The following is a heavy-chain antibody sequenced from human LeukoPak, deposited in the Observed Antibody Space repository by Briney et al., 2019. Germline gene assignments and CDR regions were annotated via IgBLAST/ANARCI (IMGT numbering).Heavy chain of an antibody. CDR2: IKSKTDGGTT. Sequence: IPGGPLRLFCAASGFTFSNAWMSWVRQAAGKGLEWVGRIKSKTDGGTTDYPAPVKGRFTISRDDSKNTLYLQMNSLKTEDTAVYYCTTDERYFDWSARWGDAFDIWGQGTMVTVSS. CDR1: GFTFSNAW. V-gene: IGHV3-15*01. J-gene: IGHJ3*02. CDR3: TTDERYFDWSARWGDAFDI. D-gene: IGHD3-9*01.